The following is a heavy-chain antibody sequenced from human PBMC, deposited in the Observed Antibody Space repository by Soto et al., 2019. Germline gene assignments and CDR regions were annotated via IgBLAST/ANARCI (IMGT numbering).Heavy chain of an antibody. V-gene: IGHV1-3*01. Sequence: ASVKVSCKASGYTFTSYAMHWVRQAPGQRLEWMGWINAGNGNTKYSQKFQGRVTITRDTSASAAYMELSSLRSDDTAVYYCARAGLLRYFDWLGNWFDPWGQGTLVTVSS. CDR2: INAGNGNT. CDR1: GYTFTSYA. J-gene: IGHJ5*02. D-gene: IGHD3-9*01. CDR3: ARAGLLRYFDWLGNWFDP.